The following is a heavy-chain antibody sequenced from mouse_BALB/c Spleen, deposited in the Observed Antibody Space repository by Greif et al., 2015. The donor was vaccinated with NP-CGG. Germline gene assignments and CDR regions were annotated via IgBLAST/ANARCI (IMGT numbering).Heavy chain of an antibody. J-gene: IGHJ4*01. D-gene: IGHD4-1*01. CDR1: GFTFSDYY. V-gene: IGHV5-4*02. CDR3: ARVGGAMDY. CDR2: ISDGGSYT. Sequence: DVKLVESGGGLVKPGGSLKLSCAASGFTFSDYYMYWVRQTPEKRLEWVATISDGGSYTYYPDSVKGRFTISRDNAKNNPYLQMSSLKSEDTAMYYCARVGGAMDYWGQGTSVTVSS.